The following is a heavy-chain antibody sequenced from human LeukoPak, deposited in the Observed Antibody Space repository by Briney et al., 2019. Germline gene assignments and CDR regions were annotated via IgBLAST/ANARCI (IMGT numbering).Heavy chain of an antibody. CDR3: AKDWGSSDLDAFDI. CDR2: ISYDGSNK. V-gene: IGHV3-30*18. CDR1: GFTFTSYG. Sequence: GGSLRLSCAASGFTFTSYGMHWVRQAPGKGLEWVAVISYDGSNKYYADSVKGRFTISRDNSKNTLYLQMNSLRAEDTAVYYCAKDWGSSDLDAFDIWGQGTMVTVSS. J-gene: IGHJ3*02. D-gene: IGHD6-6*01.